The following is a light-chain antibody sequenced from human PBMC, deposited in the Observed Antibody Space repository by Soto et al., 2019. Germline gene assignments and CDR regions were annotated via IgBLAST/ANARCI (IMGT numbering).Light chain of an antibody. Sequence: QSALTQPASVSGSPGQSITSSCTGTSSDVGGYNYVSWYQHHPVKAPKLMIYEVSNRPSGVSNRFSGSKSGNTASLTISGLQAEDEADYFCSSYGSTSTRYVFGTGTKVTVL. CDR1: SSDVGGYNY. CDR2: EVS. V-gene: IGLV2-14*01. J-gene: IGLJ1*01. CDR3: SSYGSTSTRYV.